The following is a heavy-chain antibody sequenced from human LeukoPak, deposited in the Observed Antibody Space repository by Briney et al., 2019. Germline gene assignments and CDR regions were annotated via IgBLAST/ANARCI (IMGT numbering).Heavy chain of an antibody. CDR3: ARDPGYCSGGSCGNFDY. D-gene: IGHD2-15*01. J-gene: IGHJ4*02. V-gene: IGHV4-61*01. CDR1: GGSVSSASNY. Sequence: SETLSLACTVSGGSVSSASNYWSWIRQPPGKGLEWIGYMYYSGSTSYNPSLKSRVTISADTSKNQFSLKLSSVTAADTAVYYCARDPGYCSGGSCGNFDYWGQGTLVTVSS. CDR2: MYYSGST.